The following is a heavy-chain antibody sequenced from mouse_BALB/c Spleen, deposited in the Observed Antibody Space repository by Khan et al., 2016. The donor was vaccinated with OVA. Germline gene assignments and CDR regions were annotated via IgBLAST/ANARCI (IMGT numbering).Heavy chain of an antibody. Sequence: DVQLVESGGGLVQPGGSRKLSCAASGFTFSRFGMHWVRQAPEKGLEWVAYISSCSSRLSYADTLKGRFAISRDNTKNTLVMKMTRLRSEDTAMYNCARDSNFDYWGQGTTLTVSS. CDR3: ARDSNFDY. CDR2: ISSCSSRL. V-gene: IGHV5-17*02. J-gene: IGHJ2*01. CDR1: GFTFSRFG.